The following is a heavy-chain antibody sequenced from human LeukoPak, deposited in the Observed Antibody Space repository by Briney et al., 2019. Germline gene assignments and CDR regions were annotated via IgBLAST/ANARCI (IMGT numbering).Heavy chain of an antibody. CDR3: ATGAGSSWYFYY. V-gene: IGHV3-23*01. D-gene: IGHD6-13*01. CDR2: ISGSGNTT. Sequence: GGSLRLSCAASGFTFSSYGMHWVRQAPGKGLEWVSGISGSGNTTYYADSVKGRFTISRDNSKNTLYLQMNSLRANDTAVYYCATGAGSSWYFYYWGQGIPVTVSS. CDR1: GFTFSSYG. J-gene: IGHJ4*02.